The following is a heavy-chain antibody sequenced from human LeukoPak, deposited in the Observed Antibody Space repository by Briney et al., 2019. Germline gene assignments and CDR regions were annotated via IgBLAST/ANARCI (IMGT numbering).Heavy chain of an antibody. CDR3: ARRDYGDYNIDY. V-gene: IGHV3-20*04. CDR1: GFTFDDYG. CDR2: INWNGGST. J-gene: IGHJ4*02. Sequence: PGGSLRLSCTASGFTFDDYGMSWVRQAPGKGLEWVSGINWNGGSTGYADSVKGRFTISRDNTKNSLYLQMNSLRAEDTALYYCARRDYGDYNIDYWGQGTLVTVSS. D-gene: IGHD4-17*01.